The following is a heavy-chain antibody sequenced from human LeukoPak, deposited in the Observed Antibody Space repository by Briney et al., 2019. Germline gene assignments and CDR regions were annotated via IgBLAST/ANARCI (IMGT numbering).Heavy chain of an antibody. CDR3: ARALMVRGVIIGSDY. V-gene: IGHV3-48*03. CDR2: ISSSGSTI. D-gene: IGHD3-10*01. Sequence: PGGSLRLSCAASGFTFSSYEMNWVRQAPGKGLEWGSYISSSGSTIYYADSVKGRFTISRDNAKNSLYLQMTSLRAEDTAVYYCARALMVRGVIIGSDYWGQGTLVTVSS. J-gene: IGHJ4*02. CDR1: GFTFSSYE.